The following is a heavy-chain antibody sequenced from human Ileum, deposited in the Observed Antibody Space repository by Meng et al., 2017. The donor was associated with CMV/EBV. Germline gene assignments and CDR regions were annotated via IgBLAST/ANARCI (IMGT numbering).Heavy chain of an antibody. CDR1: GFTFSSYS. V-gene: IGHV3-21*01. D-gene: IGHD6-13*01. J-gene: IGHJ4*02. CDR3: ATHSPIAAAGRTSHY. CDR2: ISSSSSNI. Sequence: GESLKISCAASGFTFSSYSMNWVRQAPGKGLEWVSSISSSSSNIYYADSVKGRFTISRDNAKNSLYLQMNSLRAEDTAVYYCATHSPIAAAGRTSHYWGQGTLVTVSS.